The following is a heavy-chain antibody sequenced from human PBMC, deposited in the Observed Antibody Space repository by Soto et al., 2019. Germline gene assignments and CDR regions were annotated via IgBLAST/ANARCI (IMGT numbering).Heavy chain of an antibody. D-gene: IGHD6-6*01. J-gene: IGHJ6*02. V-gene: IGHV5-10-1*01. CDR2: IDPSDSYT. Sequence: GESLKISCKGSGYSFTSYWISWVRQMPGKGLEWMGRIDPSDSYTNYSPSFQGHVTISADKSISTAYLQWSSLKASDTAMYYCATLPYSSSYYYYGMDVWGQGTTVNVSS. CDR3: ATLPYSSSYYYYGMDV. CDR1: GYSFTSYW.